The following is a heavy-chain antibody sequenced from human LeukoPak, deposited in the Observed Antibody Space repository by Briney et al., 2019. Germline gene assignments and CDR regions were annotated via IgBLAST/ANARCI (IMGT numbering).Heavy chain of an antibody. D-gene: IGHD5-18*01. CDR1: GFTFSSYS. V-gene: IGHV3-21*01. J-gene: IGHJ4*02. Sequence: GGSLRLSWAASGFTFSSYSMNWVRQAPGKGLEWVSSISSSSSYIYYADSVKGRFTISRDNAKNSLYLQMNSLRAEDTAVYYCARASTQPDTEDYWGQGTLVTVSS. CDR2: ISSSSSYI. CDR3: ARASTQPDTEDY.